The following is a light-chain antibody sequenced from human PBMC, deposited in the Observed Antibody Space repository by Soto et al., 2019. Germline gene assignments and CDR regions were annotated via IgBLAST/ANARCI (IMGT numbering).Light chain of an antibody. Sequence: DIRMTQSPSTLSAVVGDTITITCLASHSMRDWVAWYQQKPGNAPKLLIYGASNLEPGVPSRFSGSGSETEFTLTISDLQPDDFATYYCQEYKYYSRTFGQGTKVDIK. V-gene: IGKV1-5*01. CDR3: QEYKYYSRT. J-gene: IGKJ2*01. CDR2: GAS. CDR1: HSMRDW.